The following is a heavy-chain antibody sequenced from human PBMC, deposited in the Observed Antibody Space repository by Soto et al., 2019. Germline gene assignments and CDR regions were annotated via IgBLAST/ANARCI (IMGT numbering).Heavy chain of an antibody. CDR1: GGSFSGYY. J-gene: IGHJ5*02. Sequence: QVQLQQWGAGLLKPSETLSLTCAVYGGSFSGYYWSWIRQPPGKGLEWIGEINHSGSTKYNPSLKSRVTISVDTSKNQFSLKLSSVTAADTAVYYCASRLIVVVVAATTGLWFDPWGQGTLVTVSS. V-gene: IGHV4-34*01. CDR3: ASRLIVVVVAATTGLWFDP. CDR2: INHSGST. D-gene: IGHD2-15*01.